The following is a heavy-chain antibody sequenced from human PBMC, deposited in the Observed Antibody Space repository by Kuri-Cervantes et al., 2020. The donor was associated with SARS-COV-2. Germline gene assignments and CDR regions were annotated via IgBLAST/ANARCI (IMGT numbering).Heavy chain of an antibody. CDR2: ITENGRKT. J-gene: IGHJ4*02. V-gene: IGHV3-23*01. Sequence: GESLKISCAASGFTFSSFAMSWVRQAPGKGLEWVSAITENGRKTYFADSVKDRFTISRDNSKSMLFLQMSGLTDEDTARYYCARPSRGGFDYWGQGSLVTVSS. CDR3: ARPSRGGFDY. CDR1: GFTFSSFA.